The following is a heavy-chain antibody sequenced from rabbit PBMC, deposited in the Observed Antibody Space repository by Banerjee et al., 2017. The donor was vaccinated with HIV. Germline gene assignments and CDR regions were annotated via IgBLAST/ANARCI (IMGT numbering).Heavy chain of an antibody. CDR3: ARDLAGVIGWNFNL. CDR1: GFDFSSAYD. J-gene: IGHJ4*01. Sequence: QSLEESGGDLVKPGASLTLTCTASGFDFSSAYDMCWVRQAPGKGLEWIGHIYTGSSGSTYYASWAKGRFTISKTSSTTVTLQMTSLTAADTATYFCARDLAGVIGWNFNLWGPGTLVTVS. CDR2: IYTGSSGST. D-gene: IGHD4-1*01. V-gene: IGHV1S40*01.